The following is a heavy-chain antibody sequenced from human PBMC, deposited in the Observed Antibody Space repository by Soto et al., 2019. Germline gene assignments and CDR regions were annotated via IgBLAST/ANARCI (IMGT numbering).Heavy chain of an antibody. V-gene: IGHV3-73*01. Sequence: GGSLRLSCAASGFIFSGYDMHWVRQASWRGLEWFVRIRSKADNYATTYGASVKGRFTMSRDDSKDTDYLQMNSLKIEDTAVYYCSRRDCSGDNCYSQRWGQGTRVTVSS. CDR1: GFIFSGYD. J-gene: IGHJ4*02. D-gene: IGHD2-15*01. CDR3: SRRDCSGDNCYSQR. CDR2: IRSKADNYAT.